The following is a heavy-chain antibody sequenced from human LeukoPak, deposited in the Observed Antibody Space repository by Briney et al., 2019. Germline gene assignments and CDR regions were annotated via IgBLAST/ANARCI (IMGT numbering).Heavy chain of an antibody. CDR2: ITSDGSTT. J-gene: IGHJ4*03. CDR1: GFSLSDYW. D-gene: IGHD3-9*01. V-gene: IGHV3-74*01. Sequence: GSLRLSCVGSGFSLSDYWMHWVRQTPGKGLMWVSRITSDGSTTWYADSVKGRFTVSRDNAKNTLFLEMNSLREEETAVYYCAGDYISGRLFCGQGTLVTVSS. CDR3: AGDYISGRLF.